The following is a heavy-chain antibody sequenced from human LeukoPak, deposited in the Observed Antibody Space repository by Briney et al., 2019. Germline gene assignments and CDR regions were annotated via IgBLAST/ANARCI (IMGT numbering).Heavy chain of an antibody. V-gene: IGHV3-64*01. CDR1: GFTFSSYA. D-gene: IGHD3-22*01. Sequence: PGGSLRLSCAASGFTFSSYAMHWVRQAPGKGLEYVSAISSNGGSTYYANSVKGRFTISRDNSKNTLYLQMGSLRAEDMAVYYCARVYDSSGYYRDIGYYFDYWGQGTLVTVSS. CDR2: ISSNGGST. CDR3: ARVYDSSGYYRDIGYYFDY. J-gene: IGHJ4*02.